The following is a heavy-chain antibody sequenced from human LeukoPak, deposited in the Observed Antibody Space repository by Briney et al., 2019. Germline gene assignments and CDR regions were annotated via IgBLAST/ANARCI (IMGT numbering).Heavy chain of an antibody. CDR3: GRYCYYYYMDV. CDR2: IKQDGSEK. Sequence: PGGSLRLSCAASGFTFSTYYMSWVRQAPGTGLEWVANIKQDGSEKYYVDSVKGRFTISRDNAKNSLYLQMNSLRAEDTAVYYCGRYCYYYYMDVWGKGTTVTVSS. CDR1: GFTFSTYY. V-gene: IGHV3-7*01. J-gene: IGHJ6*03.